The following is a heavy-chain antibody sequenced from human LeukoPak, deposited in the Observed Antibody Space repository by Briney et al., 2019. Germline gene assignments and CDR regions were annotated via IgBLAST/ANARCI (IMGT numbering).Heavy chain of an antibody. J-gene: IGHJ4*02. CDR2: ISGGGGST. CDR3: AKDVEDGFWSGYYLYYFDY. CDR1: GFTFSSYA. V-gene: IGHV3-23*01. Sequence: PGGSLRLSCAASGFTFSSYAMSWVRQAPGKGLEWVSAISGGGGSTYYADSVKGRFTISRDNSKNTLYLQMNSLRAEDTAVYYCAKDVEDGFWSGYYLYYFDYWGQGTLVTVSS. D-gene: IGHD3-3*01.